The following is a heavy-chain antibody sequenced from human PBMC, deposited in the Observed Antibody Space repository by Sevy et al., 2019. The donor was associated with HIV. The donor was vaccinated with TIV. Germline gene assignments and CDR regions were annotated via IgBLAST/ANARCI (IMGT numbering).Heavy chain of an antibody. J-gene: IGHJ4*02. CDR1: GFNFNIYS. V-gene: IGHV3-23*01. CDR2: LSFGCGRI. CDR3: AREGCTRPHDH. Sequence: GGSLRLSCVASGFNFNIYSMSWVRQAPGKGLEWVSTLSFGCGRINHADSVQGRFTMSRDDSKKMVYLEMNSLRAEDTAVYYCAREGCTRPHDHWGQGTLVTDSS. D-gene: IGHD2-8*01.